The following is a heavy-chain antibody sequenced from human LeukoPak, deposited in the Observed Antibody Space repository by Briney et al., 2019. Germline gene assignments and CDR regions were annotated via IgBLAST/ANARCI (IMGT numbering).Heavy chain of an antibody. J-gene: IGHJ4*02. V-gene: IGHV1-18*01. D-gene: IGHD6-13*01. CDR1: GYTFTSYG. Sequence: ASVKVSCKASGYTFTSYGISWVRQAPGQGLEWMGWISAYNGNTNYAQKLQGRVTMTTDTSTSTAYMELRRLRSDDTAVYYCARDEGGIAASGPYYFDYWGQGTLVTVSS. CDR2: ISAYNGNT. CDR3: ARDEGGIAASGPYYFDY.